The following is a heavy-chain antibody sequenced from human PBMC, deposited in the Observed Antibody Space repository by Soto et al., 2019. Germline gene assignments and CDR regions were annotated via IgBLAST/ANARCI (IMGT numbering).Heavy chain of an antibody. CDR1: SGSISNNNW. CDR3: ARAESVGPPVAPDY. CDR2: IYHSGSS. J-gene: IGHJ4*02. D-gene: IGHD2-21*01. Sequence: PSETLSLTCAVSSGSISNNNWWNWVRQPPGKGLEWIGEIYHSGSSNYNPSLKNRVTMSVDKSKNQISLKLSSVSAADTAVYYCARAESVGPPVAPDYWGQGTLVTVSS. V-gene: IGHV4-4*02.